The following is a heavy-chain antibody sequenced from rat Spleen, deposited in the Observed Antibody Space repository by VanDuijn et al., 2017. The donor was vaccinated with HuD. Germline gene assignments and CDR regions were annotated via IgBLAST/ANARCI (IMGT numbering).Heavy chain of an antibody. J-gene: IGHJ1*01. CDR3: TRDPHYYDGTYWYWYFDF. CDR2: IKAKSNNYAT. CDR1: GFTFSTAW. D-gene: IGHD1-12*02. Sequence: EVQVLESGGGLVQPGNSLKLSCATSGFTFSTAWMYWYRQFPEKRLEWVARIKAKSNNYATDYTESVKGRFTISRDNAKSTLYLQMNSLRSEDTATYYCTRDPHYYDGTYWYWYFDFWGPGTMVTVSS. V-gene: IGHV6-6*01.